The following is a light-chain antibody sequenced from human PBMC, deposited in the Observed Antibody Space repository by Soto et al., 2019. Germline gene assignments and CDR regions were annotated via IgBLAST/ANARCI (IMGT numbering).Light chain of an antibody. J-gene: IGLJ3*02. CDR2: EVS. CDR1: SSDVGSYNL. Sequence: QSALTQPASGSGYPGQSITISCTGTSSDVGSYNLVSWYQQHPGKAPRLMIYEVSKRPSGVSNRFSGSKSGNTASLTISGLQAEDEADYYCCSYEGISKWVFGGGTKLTVL. CDR3: CSYEGISKWV. V-gene: IGLV2-23*02.